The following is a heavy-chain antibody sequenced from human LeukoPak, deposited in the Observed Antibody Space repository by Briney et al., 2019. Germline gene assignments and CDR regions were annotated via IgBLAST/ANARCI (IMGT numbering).Heavy chain of an antibody. D-gene: IGHD3/OR15-3a*01. V-gene: IGHV3-30*18. J-gene: IGHJ4*02. CDR3: AKDRAWTATFDY. Sequence: GGSLRLSCAASGFTFSSYGMHWVRQAPGKGLEWVAVISYDGSNKYYADSVKGRSTISRDNSKNTLYLQMNSLRAEDTAVYYCAKDRAWTATFDYWGQGTLVTVSS. CDR2: ISYDGSNK. CDR1: GFTFSSYG.